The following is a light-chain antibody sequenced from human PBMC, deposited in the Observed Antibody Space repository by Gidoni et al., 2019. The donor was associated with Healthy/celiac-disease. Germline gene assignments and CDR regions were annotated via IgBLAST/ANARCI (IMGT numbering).Light chain of an antibody. J-gene: IGKJ2*01. CDR1: QSVSSY. CDR2: DAS. CDR3: QQRSNWPPRYT. Sequence: EIVLTHSSATLSLSPGERATLSCRASQSVSSYLAWYQQKPGQAPRPLIYDASNRATGIPARLSGSGSGADFTHTISSLEPEDFAVYDGQQRSNWPPRYTFGQGTKLEIK. V-gene: IGKV3-11*01.